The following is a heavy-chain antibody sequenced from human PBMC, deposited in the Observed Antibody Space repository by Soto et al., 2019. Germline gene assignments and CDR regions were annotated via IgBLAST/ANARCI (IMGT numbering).Heavy chain of an antibody. J-gene: IGHJ4*02. CDR1: GGSISSYY. CDR2: IYYSGST. Sequence: PSETLSLTCTVSGGSISSYYWSWIRQPPGKGLEWIGYIYYSGSTNYNPSLKSRVTISVDTSKNQLSLKLSSVTAADTAVYYCARRYGYYFDYWGQGILVTVSS. CDR3: ARRYGYYFDY. V-gene: IGHV4-59*08. D-gene: IGHD4-17*01.